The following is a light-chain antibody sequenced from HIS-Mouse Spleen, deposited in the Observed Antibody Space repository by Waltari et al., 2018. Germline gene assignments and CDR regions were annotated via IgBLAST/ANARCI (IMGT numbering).Light chain of an antibody. CDR3: AAWDDSLSGRV. CDR2: RNN. V-gene: IGLV1-47*01. J-gene: IGLJ3*02. CDR1: SSNIGSNY. Sequence: QSVLTQPPSASGTPGQRVTISCSGSSSNIGSNYVYWYQQLPGTAPKLLIYRNNQLPSGFPDRFHGSNPCTSASLAISGLRSEDEADYYCAAWDDSLSGRVFGGGTKLTVL.